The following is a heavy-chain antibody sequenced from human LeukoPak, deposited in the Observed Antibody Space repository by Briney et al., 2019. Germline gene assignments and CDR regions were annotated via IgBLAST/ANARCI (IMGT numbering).Heavy chain of an antibody. Sequence: PSQTLSLTCTVSGASISSGSYYWNWIRQPAGKGLEWVGRIYTTGNTYYNPSLKSQVSISVDTSKNQFSLKLSSVTAADTAVYYCARDYYDSGTDIWGQGTMVTVSS. CDR2: IYTTGNT. V-gene: IGHV4-61*02. J-gene: IGHJ3*02. D-gene: IGHD3-22*01. CDR1: GASISSGSYY. CDR3: ARDYYDSGTDI.